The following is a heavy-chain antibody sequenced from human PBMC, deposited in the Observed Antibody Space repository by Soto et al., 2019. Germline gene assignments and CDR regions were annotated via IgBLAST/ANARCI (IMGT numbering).Heavy chain of an antibody. D-gene: IGHD6-19*01. J-gene: IGHJ5*02. CDR3: ARVMAGMQNWLDP. CDR2: IYHTGTT. V-gene: IGHV4-30-4*01. Sequence: PSETLSLTCSVSGGSISSIDYHWSWIRQPPGKGLEWIGFIYHTGTTYYNPSLRSRVTISIDTSKSQFSMKLDSVTAADTAVDYCARVMAGMQNWLDPWGQGTLVTVSS. CDR1: GGSISSIDYH.